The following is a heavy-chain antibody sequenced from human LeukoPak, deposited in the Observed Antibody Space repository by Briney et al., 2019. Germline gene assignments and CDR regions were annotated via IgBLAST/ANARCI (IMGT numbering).Heavy chain of an antibody. CDR2: ISGSGGST. J-gene: IGHJ4*02. Sequence: GGSLRLSCAASGFTFSSYAMSWVRQAPGKGLEWVAAISGSGGSTYYADSVKGRFTSSRDNFKNTLYLQMNCLRAEDTAVYYCAKEVIVGVSFDYWGQGTLVTVSS. V-gene: IGHV3-23*01. CDR3: AKEVIVGVSFDY. D-gene: IGHD1-26*01. CDR1: GFTFSSYA.